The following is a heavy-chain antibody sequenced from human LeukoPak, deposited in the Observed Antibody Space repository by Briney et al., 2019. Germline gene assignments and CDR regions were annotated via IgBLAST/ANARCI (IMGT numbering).Heavy chain of an antibody. J-gene: IGHJ6*02. D-gene: IGHD2-15*01. CDR3: AKDLGAAYYYGMDV. CDR1: GFTFDDYA. Sequence: QPGRSLRLSCAASGFTFDDYAMHWVRQAPGKGLERVSGISWNSGSIGYADSVKGRFTISRDNAKNSLYLQMNSLRAEDTALYYCAKDLGAAYYYGMDVWGQGTTVTVSS. V-gene: IGHV3-9*01. CDR2: ISWNSGSI.